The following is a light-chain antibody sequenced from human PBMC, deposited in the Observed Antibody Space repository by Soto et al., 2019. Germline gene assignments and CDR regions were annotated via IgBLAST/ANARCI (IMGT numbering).Light chain of an antibody. CDR2: AAS. J-gene: IGKJ1*01. V-gene: IGKV3-20*01. CDR1: QSVSSTY. CDR3: QHYGSSPDT. Sequence: EIVFTQSPGTLSLSPGERATLSCRASQSVSSTYLAWYQQKPGQAPRLLIYAASSRATGIPDRFSGSGSGTDFTLTISRXEPEDFAVYYCQHYGSSPDTFGQGTKVDIK.